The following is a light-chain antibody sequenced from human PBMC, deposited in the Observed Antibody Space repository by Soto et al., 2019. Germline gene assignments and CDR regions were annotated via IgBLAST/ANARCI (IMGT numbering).Light chain of an antibody. CDR3: CSYAGSSVFYV. J-gene: IGLJ1*01. CDR2: DVS. Sequence: QSALTQPPSVSGSPGQSVTISCTGTSSDVGGYNYVSWYQQHTGKAPKLMIYDVSERPSGVPDRFSGSKSGSTASLTISGLQAEDEADYYCCSYAGSSVFYVFGSGTKVTVL. V-gene: IGLV2-11*01. CDR1: SSDVGGYNY.